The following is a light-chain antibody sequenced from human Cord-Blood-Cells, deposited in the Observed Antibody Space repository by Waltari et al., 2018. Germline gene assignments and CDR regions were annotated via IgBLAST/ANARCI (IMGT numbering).Light chain of an antibody. CDR1: RSDVGCYHY. J-gene: IGLJ3*02. CDR2: HVS. Sequence: QPALPQPASVSGSPGQSITISCTGTRSDVGCYHYVSWYQQHPGTAPKLRIYHVSNRPSGVSNRFSGSKSGNTASLTISGLQAEDEADYYCSSYPSSSTLVFCGGTNLTVL. CDR3: SSYPSSSTLV. V-gene: IGLV2-14*03.